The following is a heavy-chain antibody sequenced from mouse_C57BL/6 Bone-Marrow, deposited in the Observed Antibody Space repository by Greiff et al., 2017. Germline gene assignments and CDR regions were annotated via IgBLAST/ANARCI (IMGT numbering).Heavy chain of an antibody. CDR2: INPYNGGT. CDR1: GYTFTDYY. Sequence: SGPVLVKPGASVKMSCKASGYTFTDYYMNWVKQSHGKSLEWIGVINPYNGGTSYNQKFKGKATLTVDKSSSKAYMELNSLTSEDSAVYYCARSEDYGYAMDYWGQGTSVTVSS. J-gene: IGHJ4*01. V-gene: IGHV1-19*01. CDR3: ARSEDYGYAMDY. D-gene: IGHD2-4*01.